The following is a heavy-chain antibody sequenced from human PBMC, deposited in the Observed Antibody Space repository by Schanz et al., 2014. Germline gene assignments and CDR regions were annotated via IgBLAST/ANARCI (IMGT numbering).Heavy chain of an antibody. CDR3: AKVWGSDYFYPFDY. Sequence: VQLVEAGGGVVQPGRSLRLSCAASGITFSDYAMSWVRQAPGKGLEWVSTIASGGSHTFYADSVKGRFTISRDNSKNTLYLQMSSLRAEDTAVYYCAKVWGSDYFYPFDYWGQGTLVTVSS. J-gene: IGHJ4*02. V-gene: IGHV3-23*04. CDR2: IASGGSHT. CDR1: GITFSDYA. D-gene: IGHD3-22*01.